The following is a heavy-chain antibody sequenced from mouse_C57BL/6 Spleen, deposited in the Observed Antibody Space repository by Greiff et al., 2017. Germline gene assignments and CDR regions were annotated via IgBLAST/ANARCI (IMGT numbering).Heavy chain of an antibody. Sequence: VQLQQSGPELVKPGASVKISCKASGYSFTDYNMNWVKQSNGKSLEWIGEINPNYGTTSYNQKFKGKATLTVDQSSSTAYMQLNSLTSEDSAVYDYASAGYDYAGVAMECWGKGTSVTVSS. J-gene: IGHJ4*01. CDR3: ASAGYDYAGVAMEC. V-gene: IGHV1-39*01. CDR1: GYSFTDYN. D-gene: IGHD1-1*01. CDR2: INPNYGTT.